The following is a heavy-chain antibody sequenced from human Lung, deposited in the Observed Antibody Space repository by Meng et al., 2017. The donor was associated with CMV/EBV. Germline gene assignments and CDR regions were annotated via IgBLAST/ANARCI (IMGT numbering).Heavy chain of an antibody. J-gene: IGHJ1*01. CDR3: LRRSGGSV. V-gene: IGHV4-4*02. Sequence: VQLGESGPALVKPSEPLSLTCAVSGDSITNHNWWAWVRQPPGKGLEWIGEIPHRGSSAYNPSLKSRVSMSIDKSKNQFSLKLTSVTAADTAVYHCLRRSGGSVWGQGTLVTVSS. CDR2: IPHRGSS. D-gene: IGHD3-10*01. CDR1: GDSITNHNW.